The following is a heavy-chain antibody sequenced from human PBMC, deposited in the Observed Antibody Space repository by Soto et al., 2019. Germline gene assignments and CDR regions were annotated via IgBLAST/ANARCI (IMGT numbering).Heavy chain of an antibody. CDR3: ARVGTPIDY. CDR2: INTYNGNT. D-gene: IGHD7-27*01. CDR1: GYTFTNFG. J-gene: IGHJ4*02. Sequence: QVQLVQSGAEVKKPGASVKVSCKTSGYTFTNFGISWVRQAPGQGLEWMGWINTYNGNTNYAQKFQGSVTMTTDTPTSTAYMELRSLRSDDTAVYYCARVGTPIDYWGQGTLVTVSS. V-gene: IGHV1-18*01.